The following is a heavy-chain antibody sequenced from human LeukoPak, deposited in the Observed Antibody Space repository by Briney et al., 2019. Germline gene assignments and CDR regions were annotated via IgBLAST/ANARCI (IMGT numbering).Heavy chain of an antibody. D-gene: IGHD5-12*01. CDR2: INANSGGT. V-gene: IGHV1-2*02. J-gene: IGHJ3*02. CDR1: GYTFTGHY. Sequence: ASVKVSCKASGYTFTGHYMHWVRQAPGQGLEWMGWINANSGGTNYAQKFQGRVTMTRDTSISTAYMELSRLRSDDTAVYYCAREVSSSYDLVVFDIWGQGTMVTVSS. CDR3: AREVSSSYDLVVFDI.